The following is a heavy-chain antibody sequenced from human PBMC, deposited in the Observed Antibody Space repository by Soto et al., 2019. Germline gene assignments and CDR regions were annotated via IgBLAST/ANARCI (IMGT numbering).Heavy chain of an antibody. D-gene: IGHD4-17*01. CDR1: GYTFTSYY. J-gene: IGHJ4*02. V-gene: IGHV1-46*01. CDR2: IDCRGGTT. Sequence: QVQLVQSGAEVKKPGASVKVSCKASGYTFTSYYMHWVRQAPGQGLEWMGIIDCRGGTTRYAQKYQGRVTMTRDTSTSTVDMELRSLRSEDTAMDYCARGPGVGYGLDHWGQGTLVSVSS. CDR3: ARGPGVGYGLDH.